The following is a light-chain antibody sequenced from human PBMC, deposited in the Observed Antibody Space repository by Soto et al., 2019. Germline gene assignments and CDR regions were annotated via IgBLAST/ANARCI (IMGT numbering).Light chain of an antibody. CDR1: SSDVGDYNY. CDR3: ISSTSTGTRV. J-gene: IGLJ3*02. CDR2: EVN. Sequence: QSALTQPVSVSGSPGQSITISCTGTSSDVGDYNYVSWYQQHPGKAPKLMIYEVNNRPSGVSNRFSGSKSGNTASLTISGLQAEDEADYYCISSTSTGTRVFGGGTKLTVL. V-gene: IGLV2-14*01.